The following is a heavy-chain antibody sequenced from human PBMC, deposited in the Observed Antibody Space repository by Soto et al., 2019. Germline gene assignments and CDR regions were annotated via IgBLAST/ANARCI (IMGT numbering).Heavy chain of an antibody. CDR1: GFPFRSYG. D-gene: IGHD2-15*01. CDR3: ARDQTDSGGYSDS. V-gene: IGHV3-33*01. Sequence: LRLSCEGSGFPFRSYGIQWVRQAPWKGLEWLGLIWNDGSHAYYADSVKGRFTISRDNSKNTVFLQVSNLRAEDTAVYFCARDQTDSGGYSDSWGQGTLVTVSS. CDR2: IWNDGSHA. J-gene: IGHJ4*02.